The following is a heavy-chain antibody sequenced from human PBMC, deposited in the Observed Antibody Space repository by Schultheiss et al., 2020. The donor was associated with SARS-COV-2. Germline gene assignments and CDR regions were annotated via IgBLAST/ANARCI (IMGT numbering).Heavy chain of an antibody. CDR1: GGSFSGYY. V-gene: IGHV4-59*12. Sequence: SQTLSLTCAVYGGSFSGYYWSWIRQPAGKGLEWIGYIYYSGSTNYNPSLKSRVTISVDTSKNQFSLKLNSVTAADTAVYYCARSTEYSSSSADYWGQGTLVTVSS. D-gene: IGHD6-6*01. J-gene: IGHJ4*02. CDR3: ARSTEYSSSSADY. CDR2: IYYSGST.